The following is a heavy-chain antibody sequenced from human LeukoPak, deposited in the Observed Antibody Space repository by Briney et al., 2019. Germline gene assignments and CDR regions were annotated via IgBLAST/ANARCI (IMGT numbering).Heavy chain of an antibody. Sequence: PSETLSLTCAVYGGSFSGYYWSWIRQPPGKGLEWIGEINHSGSTNYNPSLKSRVTISVDTSKNQFSLKLSSVTAADTAVYYCARGRGPKPPWVVAASYYYYGMDVWGQGTTVTVSS. J-gene: IGHJ6*02. CDR1: GGSFSGYY. V-gene: IGHV4-34*01. D-gene: IGHD2-15*01. CDR3: ARGRGPKPPWVVAASYYYYGMDV. CDR2: INHSGST.